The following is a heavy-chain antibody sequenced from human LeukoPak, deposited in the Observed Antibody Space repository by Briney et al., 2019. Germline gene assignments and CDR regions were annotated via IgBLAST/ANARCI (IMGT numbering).Heavy chain of an antibody. CDR3: ARESSWSFDN. CDR1: GFTFSGYF. D-gene: IGHD6-13*01. J-gene: IGHJ4*02. CDR2: ISSSGTAM. V-gene: IGHV3-11*01. Sequence: GGSLRLSCEASGFTFSGYFMTWIRQAPGKGLEWVSYISSSGTAMFYTDSVKGRFTISRDNAKNSLFLQMNSLRVEDTAVYYCARESSWSFDNWGQGTLVAVSS.